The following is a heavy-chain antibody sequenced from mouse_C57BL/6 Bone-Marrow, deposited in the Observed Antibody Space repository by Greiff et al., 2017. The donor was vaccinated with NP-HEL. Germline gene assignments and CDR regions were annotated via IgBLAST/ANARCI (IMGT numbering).Heavy chain of an antibody. CDR2: INPNNGGT. CDR1: GYTFTDYN. D-gene: IGHD2-1*01. V-gene: IGHV1-18*01. Sequence: EVKLQESGPELVKPGASVKIPCKASGYTFTDYNMDWVKQSHGKSLEWIGDINPNNGGTIYNQKFKGKATLTVDKSSSTAYMELRSLTSEDTAVYYCARGNYEGWYFDVWGTGTTVTVSS. J-gene: IGHJ1*03. CDR3: ARGNYEGWYFDV.